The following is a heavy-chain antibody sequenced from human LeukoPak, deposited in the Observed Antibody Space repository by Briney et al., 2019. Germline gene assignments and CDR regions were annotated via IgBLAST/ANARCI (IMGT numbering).Heavy chain of an antibody. CDR2: INAGNGNT. J-gene: IGHJ5*02. D-gene: IGHD4-11*01. V-gene: IGHV1-3*01. CDR1: GYTFTSYA. Sequence: ASVKVSCKTSGYTFTSYAMHWVRLAPGQRLEWMGWINAGNGNTKYSQKFQDRVTITRDTSASTAFMELSSLRSEDTAVYFCARGPYSNYWFDPWGQGTLVTVSS. CDR3: ARGPYSNYWFDP.